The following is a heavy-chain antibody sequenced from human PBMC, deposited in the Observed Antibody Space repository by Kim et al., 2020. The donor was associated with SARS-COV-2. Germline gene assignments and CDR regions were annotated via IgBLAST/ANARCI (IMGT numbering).Heavy chain of an antibody. D-gene: IGHD4-4*01. CDR3: ASGPNYSPFDY. CDR2: I. Sequence: ISYADQVRDRITISRDNNKNYLYLQMLSRKAEDTAVYDCASGPNYSPFDYWGQGTLVTVSS. J-gene: IGHJ4*02. V-gene: IGHV3-11*04.